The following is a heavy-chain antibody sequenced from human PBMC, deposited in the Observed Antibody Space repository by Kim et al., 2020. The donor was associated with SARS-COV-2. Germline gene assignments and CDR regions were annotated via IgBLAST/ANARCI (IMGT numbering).Heavy chain of an antibody. V-gene: IGHV7-4-1*02. CDR3: ARVIWGSYRYTDS. J-gene: IGHJ4*02. CDR1: GYTFTNYA. Sequence: AAGKVSCKASGYTFTNYAISWVRQAPGQGLEWMGWINTDTGNPTYAQAFTGRFVFSVDTSVSTTYLQISSLKAEDTALYYCARVIWGSYRYTDSWGQGTL. CDR2: INTDTGNP. D-gene: IGHD3-16*02.